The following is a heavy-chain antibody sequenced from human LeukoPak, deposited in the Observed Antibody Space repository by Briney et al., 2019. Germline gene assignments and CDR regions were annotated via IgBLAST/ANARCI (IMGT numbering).Heavy chain of an antibody. CDR1: GGSISSYY. V-gene: IGHV4-59*01. J-gene: IGHJ4*02. Sequence: SETLSLTCTVSGGSISSYYWSWIRQPPGKGLEWIGYIYYSGSTNYNPSLKSRVTISVDTSKNQFSLKLSSVTAADTAVYYCARNRGGIAVYYFDYWGQGTLVTVSS. CDR2: IYYSGST. D-gene: IGHD6-19*01. CDR3: ARNRGGIAVYYFDY.